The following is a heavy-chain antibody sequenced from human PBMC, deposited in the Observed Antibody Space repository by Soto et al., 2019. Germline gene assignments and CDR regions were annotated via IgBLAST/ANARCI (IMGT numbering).Heavy chain of an antibody. Sequence: ASVKVSCKASGGTFSSYAISWVRQAPGQGLEWMGGIIPIFGTANYAQKFQGRVTITADKSTSTAYMELSSLRSEDTAVYYCARENIAAAGTGWFDPWGHGTLVTVSS. CDR1: GGTFSSYA. CDR2: IIPIFGTA. D-gene: IGHD6-13*01. CDR3: ARENIAAAGTGWFDP. V-gene: IGHV1-69*06. J-gene: IGHJ5*02.